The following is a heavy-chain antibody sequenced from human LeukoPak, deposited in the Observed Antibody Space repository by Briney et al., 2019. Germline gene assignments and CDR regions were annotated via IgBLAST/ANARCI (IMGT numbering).Heavy chain of an antibody. CDR3: ARNRIAVAGRAYYGMDV. V-gene: IGHV5-51*01. CDR2: IYPGDSDT. D-gene: IGHD6-19*01. J-gene: IGHJ6*02. Sequence: GESLKISCKGSGYSFTSYWIGWVRQMPGKGLEWMGIIYPGDSDTRYSPSFQGQVTISADKSISTAYLQWSSLRASDTAMYYCARNRIAVAGRAYYGMDVWGQGTTVTVSS. CDR1: GYSFTSYW.